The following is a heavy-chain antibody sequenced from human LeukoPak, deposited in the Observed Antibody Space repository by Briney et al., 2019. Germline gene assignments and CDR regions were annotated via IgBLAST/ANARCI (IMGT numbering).Heavy chain of an antibody. J-gene: IGHJ6*01. D-gene: IGHD3-22*01. CDR1: GFIFSSYA. Sequence: GGSLRLSCAASGFIFSSYAMSWVRQDPGKGLEWVSAISGSGGSTYYADSVKGRFTISRDNSKNTLYLQMNSLRAEDTAVYYCANHYYDSSGYYYNYYYGMDVWGQGTTVTVSS. V-gene: IGHV3-23*01. CDR2: ISGSGGST. CDR3: ANHYYDSSGYYYNYYYGMDV.